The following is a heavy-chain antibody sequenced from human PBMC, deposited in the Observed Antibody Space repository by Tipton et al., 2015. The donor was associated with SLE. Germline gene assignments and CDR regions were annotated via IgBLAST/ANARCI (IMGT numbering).Heavy chain of an antibody. CDR2: IYSGSS. V-gene: IGHV4-59*01. CDR3: ARGAPREKEYYYYYMDV. Sequence: TLSLTCTVSGGSISTFFWSWIRQPPGKGLEWIGYIYSGSSYFNPSLRSRVSMSIDKSKNQFSLTMSSVTAADTAVYYCARGAPREKEYYYYYMDVWGKGTTVTVSS. CDR1: GGSISTFF. J-gene: IGHJ6*03.